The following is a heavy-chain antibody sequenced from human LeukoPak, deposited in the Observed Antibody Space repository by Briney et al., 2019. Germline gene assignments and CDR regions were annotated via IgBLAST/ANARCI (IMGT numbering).Heavy chain of an antibody. V-gene: IGHV4-34*01. CDR2: INHSGST. CDR3: ARGQRIAVDY. Sequence: SETLSLTCAVYGGSFSGYYWSWIHQPPGKGLEWIGEINHSGSTNYNPSLKSRVTISVDTSKNQFSLKLSSVTAADTAVYYCARGQRIAVDYWGQGTLVTVSS. CDR1: GGSFSGYY. J-gene: IGHJ4*02. D-gene: IGHD6-19*01.